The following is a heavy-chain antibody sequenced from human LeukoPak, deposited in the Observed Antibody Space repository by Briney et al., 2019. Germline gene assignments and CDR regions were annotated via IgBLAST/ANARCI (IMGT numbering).Heavy chain of an antibody. Sequence: PGGSLRLSCAASGFTFSSYGMHWVRQAPGKGLEWVSAISGSGGSTYYADSVKGRFTISRDNSKNTLYLQMNSLRAEDTAVYYCAKVLYSIVGATREGGYWGQGTLVTVSS. CDR1: GFTFSSYG. V-gene: IGHV3-23*01. J-gene: IGHJ4*02. D-gene: IGHD1-26*01. CDR3: AKVLYSIVGATREGGY. CDR2: ISGSGGST.